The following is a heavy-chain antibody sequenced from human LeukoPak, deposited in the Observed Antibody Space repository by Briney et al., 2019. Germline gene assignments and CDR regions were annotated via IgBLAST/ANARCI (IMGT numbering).Heavy chain of an antibody. D-gene: IGHD6-19*01. CDR2: INYRGST. CDR1: VGSISIGSYF. J-gene: IGHJ3*02. CDR3: ARQIAVAGEWAFDI. V-gene: IGHV4-39*01. Sequence: PSETVSLTCNVCVGSISIGSYFWTWIRQPPGMGLERIGSINYRGSTYYNPSLKSRVTISVDTSKNQFSLKLSSVTAADTALYYGARQIAVAGEWAFDIWGQGTMVTVSS.